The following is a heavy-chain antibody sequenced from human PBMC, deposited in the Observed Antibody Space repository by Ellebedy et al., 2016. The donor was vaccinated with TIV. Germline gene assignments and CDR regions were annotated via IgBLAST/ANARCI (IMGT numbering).Heavy chain of an antibody. CDR2: ISYDGSNT. V-gene: IGHV3-30-3*01. D-gene: IGHD3-16*01. J-gene: IGHJ6*02. CDR1: GFTFSNYA. CDR3: VRDMVRLRFGESYTPQKYHGMDV. Sequence: GESLKISCAASGFTFSNYAIHWVRQAPGKGLEWVSLISYDGSNTDYADSVKGRFTISRDNSKNTVYLHMNSLRAEDTAVYYCVRDMVRLRFGESYTPQKYHGMDVWGQGTTVTVSS.